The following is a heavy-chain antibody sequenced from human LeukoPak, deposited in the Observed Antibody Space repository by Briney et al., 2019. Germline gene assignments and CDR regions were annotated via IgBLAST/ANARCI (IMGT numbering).Heavy chain of an antibody. CDR2: IYYSGNT. D-gene: IGHD2-2*01. CDR3: AREVVVPASGWFDP. V-gene: IGHV4-59*01. Sequence: PSETLSLTCTVSGGSISSYYWSWIRQPPGKGLEWIGYIYYSGNTNYNPSLKSRVTISVDTSKNQFSLKLSSVSAADTAVYCCAREVVVPASGWFDPWGQGTLVTVSS. CDR1: GGSISSYY. J-gene: IGHJ5*02.